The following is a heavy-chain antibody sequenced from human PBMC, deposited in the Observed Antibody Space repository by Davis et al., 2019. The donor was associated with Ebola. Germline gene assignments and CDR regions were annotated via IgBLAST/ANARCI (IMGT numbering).Heavy chain of an antibody. CDR3: AVVIDPIDY. D-gene: IGHD2-21*01. CDR1: GFTFSSYA. CDR2: ISGSGGST. V-gene: IGHV3-23*01. J-gene: IGHJ4*02. Sequence: GGSLRLSCAASGFTFSSYAMSWVRQAPGKGLEWVSAISGSGGSTYYADSVKGRFTISRDNSKNSLYLQMNSLRAGDTAVYYCAVVIDPIDYWGQGTLVTVSS.